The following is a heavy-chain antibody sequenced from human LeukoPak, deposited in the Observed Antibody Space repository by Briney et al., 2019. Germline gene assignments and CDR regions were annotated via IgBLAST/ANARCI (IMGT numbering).Heavy chain of an antibody. J-gene: IGHJ6*03. CDR2: IYYSGST. CDR1: GGSISSSSYY. Sequence: SETLSLTCTVSGGSISSSSYYWGWIRQPPGKGLEWIVSIYYSGSTYYNPSLKSRVTISVDTSKNQFSLKLSSVTAADTAVYYCARGVRDYYHYMDVWGKGTTVTISS. V-gene: IGHV4-39*01. CDR3: ARGVRDYYHYMDV.